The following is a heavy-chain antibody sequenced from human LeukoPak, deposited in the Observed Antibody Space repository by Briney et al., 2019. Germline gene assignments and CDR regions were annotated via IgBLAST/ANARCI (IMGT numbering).Heavy chain of an antibody. J-gene: IGHJ4*02. CDR3: ARDLKRNDILTGGY. CDR2: ISAYNGNT. CDR1: GYTFTSYF. Sequence: ASVKVSCKTSGYTFTSYFIHWVRQAPGQGLEWMGWISAYNGNTNYAQKLQGRVTITTDTSTSTAYMELRSLRSDDTAVYYCARDLKRNDILTGGYWGQGTLVTVSS. V-gene: IGHV1-18*04. D-gene: IGHD3-9*01.